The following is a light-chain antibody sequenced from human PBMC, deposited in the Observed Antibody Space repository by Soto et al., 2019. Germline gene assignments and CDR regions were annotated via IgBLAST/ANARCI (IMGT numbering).Light chain of an antibody. CDR2: KAS. CDR1: QSISDW. CDR3: EYYDSYCS. V-gene: IGKV1-5*03. J-gene: IGKJ4*01. Sequence: DIPMTQSPSTLSASVGDRVTITCRASQSISDWLAWYQQKPGKVPKLLIYKASNLESGVTSRFSGSGSATYFTITISSLQPDYFATYYCEYYDSYCSFGGGTKVEIK.